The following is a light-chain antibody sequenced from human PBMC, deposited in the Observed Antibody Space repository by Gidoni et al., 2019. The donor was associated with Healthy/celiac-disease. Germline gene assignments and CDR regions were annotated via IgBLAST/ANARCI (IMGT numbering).Light chain of an antibody. CDR1: QSVSSY. Sequence: DIVLTQSPATLSLSPGERATLSCRASQSVSSYLAWYQQQPGQAPRLLIYDASNRATGIPARFSGSGSGTDFTLTISSLEPEDFAVYYCQQRSNWPPGLTFGGGTKVEIK. CDR3: QQRSNWPPGLT. V-gene: IGKV3-11*01. CDR2: DAS. J-gene: IGKJ4*01.